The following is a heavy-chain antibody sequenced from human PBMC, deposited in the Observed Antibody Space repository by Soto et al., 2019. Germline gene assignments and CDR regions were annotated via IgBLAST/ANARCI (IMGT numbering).Heavy chain of an antibody. CDR1: GGTFSSYG. V-gene: IGHV1-69*12. Sequence: QVQLVQSGAEVKKPGSSVKVSCKASGGTFSSYGISWVRQAPGQGLEWMGGIIPIFDTANYAQKFQGRVTVTGDESTSTAYMELSSLRSEDAAVYYCARHDCISSSCYYYYYYGLDVWGLGTTVTVSS. CDR2: IIPIFDTA. CDR3: ARHDCISSSCYYYYYYGLDV. D-gene: IGHD2-2*01. J-gene: IGHJ6*02.